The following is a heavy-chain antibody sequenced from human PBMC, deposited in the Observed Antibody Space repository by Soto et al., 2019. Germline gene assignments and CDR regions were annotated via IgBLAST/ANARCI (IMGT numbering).Heavy chain of an antibody. V-gene: IGHV3-23*01. J-gene: IGHJ6*03. CDR2: ISGNGAST. CDR3: AEGARPGAVLSGYYRFYYFHSVDV. D-gene: IGHD3-3*01. Sequence: QLLESGGGLVQPGGSLRLSCTASGFRFSSYVLRWIRQAPGKGLEWVAAISGNGASTYSADSVKGRFTFSRDNSKNIIFLQMSHLRDDNTAVYYCAEGARPGAVLSGYYRFYYFHSVDVWGEGTLGTVS. CDR1: GFRFSSYV.